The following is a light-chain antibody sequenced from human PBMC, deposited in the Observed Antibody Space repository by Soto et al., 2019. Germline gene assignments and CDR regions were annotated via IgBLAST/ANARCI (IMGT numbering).Light chain of an antibody. CDR3: QQYDSHPWT. Sequence: DIQMTQSPSTLSASVGDRVTITCRASQSIGTWLAWHQQKPGRVPKLLIYKASDLQNGVPSRFSGSGSGTEFTLAITSRQPEDVATYYCQQYDSHPWTFGQGTKVEIK. CDR1: QSIGTW. J-gene: IGKJ1*01. CDR2: KAS. V-gene: IGKV1-5*03.